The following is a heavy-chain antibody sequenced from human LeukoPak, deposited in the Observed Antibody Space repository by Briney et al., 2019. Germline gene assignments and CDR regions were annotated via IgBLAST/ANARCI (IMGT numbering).Heavy chain of an antibody. CDR1: VYTFTGYY. Sequence: ASVKVSCKASVYTFTGYYMHWVRQAPGQGLEWMGWINPNSDGTNYAQKFQGRVTMTRDTSISTAYMELSRLSSDDAAVYYCARDRGIAVAGTIVWYYYYGMDVWGQGTTVTVSS. CDR2: INPNSDGT. J-gene: IGHJ6*02. V-gene: IGHV1-2*02. D-gene: IGHD6-19*01. CDR3: ARDRGIAVAGTIVWYYYYGMDV.